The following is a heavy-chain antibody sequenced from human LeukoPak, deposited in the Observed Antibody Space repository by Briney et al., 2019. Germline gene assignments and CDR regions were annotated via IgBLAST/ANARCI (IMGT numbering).Heavy chain of an antibody. CDR2: INSDGSST. D-gene: IGHD3-16*02. CDR1: GFTFSSYW. Sequence: GGSLRLSCAASGFTFSSYWMHWVRQAPGKGLVWVSRINSDGSSTSYADSAKGRFTISRDNAKNTLYLQMNSLRAEDTAVYYCARANYDYVWGSYRSYYFDYWGQGTLVTVSS. V-gene: IGHV3-74*01. CDR3: ARANYDYVWGSYRSYYFDY. J-gene: IGHJ4*02.